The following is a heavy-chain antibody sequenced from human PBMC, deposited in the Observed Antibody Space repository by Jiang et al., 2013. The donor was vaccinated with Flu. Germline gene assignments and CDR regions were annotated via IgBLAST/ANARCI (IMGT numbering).Heavy chain of an antibody. CDR2: ISGHDGNK. Sequence: GAEVKKPGASVMVSCKASGYIFSDYGITWVRQAPGQGLEWMGWISGHDGNKNYAQKFQYRVTMTTETSTTTAFMELRRLSSEDTAVYYCARGGYMVRGVIVSDASDI. V-gene: IGHV1-18*01. CDR3: ARGGYMVRGVIVSDASDI. D-gene: IGHD3-10*01. J-gene: IGHJ3*02. CDR1: GYIFSDYG.